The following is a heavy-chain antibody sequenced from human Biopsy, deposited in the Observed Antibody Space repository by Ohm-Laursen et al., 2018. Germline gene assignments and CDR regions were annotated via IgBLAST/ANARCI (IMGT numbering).Heavy chain of an antibody. V-gene: IGHV3-7*03. J-gene: IGHJ4*02. D-gene: IGHD5-24*01. CDR1: GFMFSASW. CDR3: ARDER. Sequence: GSLRLSCTASGFMFSASWMSWVRQAPGKGLEWVANINPAGSVKYFADSVKGRFTISRDNAENSMYLQMSSLTVDDTAVYYCARDERWGQGTLVTVSS. CDR2: INPAGSVK.